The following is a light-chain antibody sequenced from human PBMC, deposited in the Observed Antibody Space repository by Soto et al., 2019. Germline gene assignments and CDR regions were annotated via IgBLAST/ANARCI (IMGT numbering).Light chain of an antibody. CDR2: EVS. J-gene: IGLJ2*01. CDR1: SSDVGSYNL. Sequence: QSVLTQPASVSGSPGQSITISCTGTSSDVGSYNLVSWCQQHPGKAPKLMIYEVSKRPSGVSNRFSGSKSGNTASLTISGLQAEDEADYYCCSYAGSSTLVFGGGTKLTVL. V-gene: IGLV2-23*02. CDR3: CSYAGSSTLV.